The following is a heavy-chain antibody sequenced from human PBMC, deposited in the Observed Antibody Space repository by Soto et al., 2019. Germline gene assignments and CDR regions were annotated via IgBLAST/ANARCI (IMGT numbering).Heavy chain of an antibody. V-gene: IGHV1-69*08. Sequence: QVQLVQSGAEVKKPGSSVKVSCKASGGTFSSYTISWVRQAPGQGLEWMGRIIPILGIANYAQKFQGRVTIXXDXSXXTAYMELSSLRSEDTAVYYCARDRQDTAMVHGMDVWGQGTTVTVSS. CDR1: GGTFSSYT. D-gene: IGHD5-18*01. CDR3: ARDRQDTAMVHGMDV. CDR2: IIPILGIA. J-gene: IGHJ6*02.